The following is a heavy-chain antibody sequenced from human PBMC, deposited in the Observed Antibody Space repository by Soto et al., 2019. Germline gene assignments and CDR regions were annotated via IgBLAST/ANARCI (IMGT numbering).Heavy chain of an antibody. Sequence: WASVKVSCKASGYTFTSYATHWVRQAPGQRVEWLGWINAGDGNTKYSQNFQGRVTITRDTSASTIYMELSSLRSEDTAVYYCAGDPRIDGRYNWFGPWGQGTRVTVSS. V-gene: IGHV1-3*01. CDR1: GYTFTSYA. J-gene: IGHJ5*02. CDR3: AGDPRIDGRYNWFGP. D-gene: IGHD1-26*01. CDR2: INAGDGNT.